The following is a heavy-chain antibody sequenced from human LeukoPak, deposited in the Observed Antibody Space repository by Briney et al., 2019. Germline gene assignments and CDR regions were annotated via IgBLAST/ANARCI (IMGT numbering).Heavy chain of an antibody. Sequence: SETLSLTCSVSGASISSYYWNWIRQPPGKGLEWIGYDHDSGDSNYNPSLKSRVTISMDTSKNQFLLHLTSVTAADTAVYYCGTSSHSGSYRAHWGQGTLVTVS. D-gene: IGHD3-10*01. CDR1: GASISSYY. V-gene: IGHV4-59*08. CDR2: DHDSGDS. J-gene: IGHJ4*02. CDR3: GTSSHSGSYRAH.